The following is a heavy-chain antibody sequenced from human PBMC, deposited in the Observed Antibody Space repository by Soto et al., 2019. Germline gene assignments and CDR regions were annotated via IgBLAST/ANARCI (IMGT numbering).Heavy chain of an antibody. J-gene: IGHJ1*01. CDR2: INSGGSST. CDR1: GFTFSSYW. D-gene: IGHD6-19*01. V-gene: IGHV3-74*01. CDR3: ARGGSSGWSYALQH. Sequence: EVQLVESGGGSVQPGGSLRLSCAASGFTFSSYWMHWVRQAPGKGLMWVSRINSGGSSTSYADSVKGRFTISRDNAKNTLYLQRNSLRAEDTAVYHCARGGSSGWSYALQHWGQGTLGTVSS.